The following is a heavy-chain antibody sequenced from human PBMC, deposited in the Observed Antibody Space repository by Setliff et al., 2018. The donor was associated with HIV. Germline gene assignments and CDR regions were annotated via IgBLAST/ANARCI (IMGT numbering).Heavy chain of an antibody. CDR3: ARDRSYPFPSWDY. Sequence: NPSETLSLTCTTSGGSISNYYWSWIRQPPGKELEWIGFIYYTGSTNYNPYLKSRVTMSVDMSKNHFSLRLNSVTAADTAVYYCARDRSYPFPSWDYWGQGTLVTVSS. CDR2: IYYTGST. D-gene: IGHD2-2*01. CDR1: GGSISNYY. V-gene: IGHV4-59*01. J-gene: IGHJ4*02.